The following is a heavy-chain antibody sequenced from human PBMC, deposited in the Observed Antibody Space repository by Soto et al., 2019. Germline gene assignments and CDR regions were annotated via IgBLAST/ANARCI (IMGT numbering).Heavy chain of an antibody. CDR1: GGSISSYY. V-gene: IGHV4-59*01. CDR3: ARAGGSGYYFDY. CDR2: IYYSGST. J-gene: IGHJ4*02. Sequence: SETLSLTCTVSGGSISSYYWSCIRQPPGKGLEWIGYIYYSGSTNYNPSLKSRVTISVDTSRNQFSLKLRSVTAADTAVYYCARAGGSGYYFDYWGQGTLVTVSS. D-gene: IGHD5-12*01.